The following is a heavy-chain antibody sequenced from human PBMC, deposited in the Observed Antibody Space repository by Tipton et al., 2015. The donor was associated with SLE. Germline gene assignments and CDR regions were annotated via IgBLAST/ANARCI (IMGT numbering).Heavy chain of an antibody. J-gene: IGHJ4*02. CDR1: GFSISSAYY. Sequence: GLVKPSETLSLTCTVSGFSISSAYYWGWIRQPPGKGLEWVGEINHSGSTNYNPSLKSRVTISVDTSKNQFSLKLSSVTAADTAVYYCARGILEWSDYWGQGTLVTVSS. CDR2: INHSGST. CDR3: ARGILEWSDY. D-gene: IGHD3-3*01. V-gene: IGHV4-38-2*02.